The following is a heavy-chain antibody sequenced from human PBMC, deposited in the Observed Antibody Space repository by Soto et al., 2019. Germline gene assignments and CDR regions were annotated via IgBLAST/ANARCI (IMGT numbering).Heavy chain of an antibody. J-gene: IGHJ4*02. CDR3: ARGLVGFFHIDY. Sequence: PGGSLRLSCAASGFIFSGYVMHWVRQAPGKGLEWVAVIWYDGNNKDYADSVKGRFIISRDNSKNTLYLQMNSLGADDTAVYYCARGLVGFFHIDYWGQGTPVTVSS. V-gene: IGHV3-33*01. D-gene: IGHD2-8*02. CDR2: IWYDGNNK. CDR1: GFIFSGYV.